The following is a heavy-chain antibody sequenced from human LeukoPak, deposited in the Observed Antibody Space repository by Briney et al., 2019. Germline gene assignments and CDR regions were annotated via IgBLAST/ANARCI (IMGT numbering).Heavy chain of an antibody. CDR2: IYSGGST. V-gene: IGHV3-NL1*01. Sequence: GGSLRLSCAASGFTFSSYGMHWVRQAPGKGLEWVSVIYSGGSTYYADSVKGRFTISRDNSKNTLYLQMNSLRAEDTAVYYCARDPGVAFDIWGQGTMVTVSS. CDR3: ARDPGVAFDI. D-gene: IGHD2-8*01. J-gene: IGHJ3*02. CDR1: GFTFSSYG.